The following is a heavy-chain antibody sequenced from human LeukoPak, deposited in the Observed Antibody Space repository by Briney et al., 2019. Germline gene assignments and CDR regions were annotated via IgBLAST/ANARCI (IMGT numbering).Heavy chain of an antibody. CDR3: ARAVGPSQGFDY. CDR2: IFYSGST. CDR1: GGSINPYY. Sequence: PSETLSLTCTVSGGSINPYYWSWIRQPPGKGLEWIGYIFYSGSTTYNPSLKSRVTMSVDTSKNQFSLKLSSVTAADTAGYYCARAVGPSQGFDYWGQGGLVTVSS. J-gene: IGHJ4*02. V-gene: IGHV4-59*01.